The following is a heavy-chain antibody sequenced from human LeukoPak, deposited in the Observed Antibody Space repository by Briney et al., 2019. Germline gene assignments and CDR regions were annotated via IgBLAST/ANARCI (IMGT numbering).Heavy chain of an antibody. CDR1: GFTFSSYA. Sequence: SGGSLRLSCAASGFTFSSYAMSWVRQAPGKGLEWVSAISGSGGSTYYADSVKGRFTISRDNSKNTLYLQMNSLRAEDTAVYYCAKDLLALYCSGGSCYYWGQGTLVTVSS. D-gene: IGHD2-15*01. V-gene: IGHV3-23*01. CDR2: ISGSGGST. CDR3: AKDLLALYCSGGSCYY. J-gene: IGHJ4*02.